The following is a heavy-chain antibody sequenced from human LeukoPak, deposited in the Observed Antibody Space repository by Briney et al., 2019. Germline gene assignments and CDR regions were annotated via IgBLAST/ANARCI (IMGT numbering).Heavy chain of an antibody. Sequence: SETLSLTCTVSGGSISSSSYCWGWIRQPPGKGLEWIGSIYYSGSTYYNPSPKSRVTISVDTSKNQFSLKLSSVTAADTAVYYCARQGGPLPDYWGQGTLVTVSS. CDR1: GGSISSSSYC. CDR2: IYYSGST. D-gene: IGHD3-16*01. J-gene: IGHJ4*02. V-gene: IGHV4-39*01. CDR3: ARQGGPLPDY.